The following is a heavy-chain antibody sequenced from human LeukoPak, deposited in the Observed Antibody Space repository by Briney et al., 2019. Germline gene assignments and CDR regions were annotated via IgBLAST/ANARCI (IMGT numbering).Heavy chain of an antibody. CDR2: IIPIFGIA. D-gene: IGHD3-3*01. V-gene: IGHV1-69*04. Sequence: ASVKVSCKASGGTFSSYAISWVRQAPGQGLEWMGRIIPIFGIANYAQKFQGRVTITADKSTSTACMELSSLRSEDTAVYYWARVGRGSKRGYDFWSGYPNWFDPWGQGTLVTVSS. CDR1: GGTFSSYA. CDR3: ARVGRGSKRGYDFWSGYPNWFDP. J-gene: IGHJ5*02.